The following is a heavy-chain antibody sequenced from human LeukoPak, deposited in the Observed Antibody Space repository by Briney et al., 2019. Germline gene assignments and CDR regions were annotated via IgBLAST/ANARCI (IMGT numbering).Heavy chain of an antibody. D-gene: IGHD6-13*01. CDR2: ISGSGGST. J-gene: IGHJ5*02. Sequence: GGSLRLSCAASGFTFSSYAMSWVRQAPGKGPEWVSAISGSGGSTYYADSVKGRFTISRDNSKNTLYLQMNSLRAEDTAVYYCAKGYSSSWYDNWFDPWGQGTLVTVSS. CDR3: AKGYSSSWYDNWFDP. V-gene: IGHV3-23*01. CDR1: GFTFSSYA.